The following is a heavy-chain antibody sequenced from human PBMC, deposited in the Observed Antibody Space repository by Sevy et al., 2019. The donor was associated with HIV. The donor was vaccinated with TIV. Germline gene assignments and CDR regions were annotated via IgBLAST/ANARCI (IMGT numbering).Heavy chain of an antibody. V-gene: IGHV4-59*13. J-gene: IGHJ4*02. CDR3: ARIGNCGGDCYSFDY. D-gene: IGHD2-21*02. CDR1: GGSISYYH. CDR2: VYYERST. Sequence: SETLSLTCIVSGGSISYYHWTRIRHSPRKGLEWIGYVYYERSTEYNPPFKSRVTMSVDTSKNQFSLKMRSVTAADTAVYYCARIGNCGGDCYSFDYWGQGTLVTVSS.